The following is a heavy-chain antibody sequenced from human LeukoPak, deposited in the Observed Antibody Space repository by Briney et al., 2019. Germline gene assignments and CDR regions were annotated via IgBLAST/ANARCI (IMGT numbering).Heavy chain of an antibody. Sequence: GGSLRLSCVASGFTFSNYAIIWVRQAPGKGLEWVSGISGSGASTDYADSVKGRFTISRDNSGNTLYLQMNSLRAEDTAVYYCAKNLLAYTGYFYYYKDVWGKGTTVIVSS. CDR3: AKNLLAYTGYFYYYKDV. J-gene: IGHJ6*03. D-gene: IGHD2-2*02. V-gene: IGHV3-23*01. CDR2: ISGSGAST. CDR1: GFTFSNYA.